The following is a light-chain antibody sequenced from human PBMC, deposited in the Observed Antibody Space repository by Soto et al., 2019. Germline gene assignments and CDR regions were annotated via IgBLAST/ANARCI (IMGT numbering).Light chain of an antibody. CDR3: QQYGGSIT. Sequence: DIVVTQSPGTLSLSPGETATLSCRASQSVSSSYLAWYQHKPGQAPRLLIYGASSRATGIPDRFSGSGSGTDFTLTISRLDPEDFAVYYCQQYGGSITFGQGTRLEIE. CDR1: QSVSSSY. CDR2: GAS. J-gene: IGKJ5*01. V-gene: IGKV3-20*01.